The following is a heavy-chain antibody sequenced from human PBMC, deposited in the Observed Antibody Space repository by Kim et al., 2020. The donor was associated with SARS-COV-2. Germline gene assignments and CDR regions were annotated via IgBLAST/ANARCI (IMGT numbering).Heavy chain of an antibody. CDR1: GGSISSSSYY. CDR2: IYYSGST. Sequence: SETLSLTCTVSGGSISSSSYYWGWIRQPPGKGLEWIGSIYYSGSTYYNPSLKSRVTISVDTSKNQFSLKLSSVTAADTAVYYCASPYGSGNYYSDAFDIWGQGTMVTVSS. J-gene: IGHJ3*02. CDR3: ASPYGSGNYYSDAFDI. V-gene: IGHV4-39*01. D-gene: IGHD3-10*01.